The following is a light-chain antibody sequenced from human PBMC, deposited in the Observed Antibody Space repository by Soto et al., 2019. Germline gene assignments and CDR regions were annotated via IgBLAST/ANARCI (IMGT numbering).Light chain of an antibody. CDR3: QQYDSVFT. J-gene: IGKJ5*01. Sequence: DIQVTQSPSSLSASVGDRVTITCQASQGITNYLNWYQQKPGKAPKLLIYGASNLETGVPSRFSGSGSGTDFTFTISSLQAGDIATYFCQQYDSVFTFGQGTRVEIK. CDR1: QGITNY. CDR2: GAS. V-gene: IGKV1-33*01.